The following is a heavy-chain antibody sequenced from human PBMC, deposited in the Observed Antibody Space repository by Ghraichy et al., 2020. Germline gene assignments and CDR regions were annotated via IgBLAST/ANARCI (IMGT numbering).Heavy chain of an antibody. Sequence: ESLNISCAGSGFTFSSYSLNWVRQAPGKGLEWVSSISSSGVHIYYAESVRGRFTVSRDNAKNTLSLEMNSLRAEDTAVYYCARVAGFSSSWFGGAGWLDPWGQGTPVAVSS. CDR2: ISSSGVHI. CDR1: GFTFSSYS. CDR3: ARVAGFSSSWFGGAGWLDP. J-gene: IGHJ5*02. V-gene: IGHV3-21*01. D-gene: IGHD3-10*01.